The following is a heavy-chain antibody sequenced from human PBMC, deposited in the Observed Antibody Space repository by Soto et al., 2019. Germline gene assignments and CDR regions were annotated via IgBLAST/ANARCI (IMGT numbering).Heavy chain of an antibody. D-gene: IGHD5-18*01. CDR3: ARSDTAMVGDAFDI. Sequence: GESLKISCKGSGYSFTSYWISWVRQRLGKGLEWIGRIDPSASYTNYSPSFQGHVTISADKSISTAYLQWSSLKASDTAMYYCARSDTAMVGDAFDIWGQGTMVTVSS. CDR1: GYSFTSYW. CDR2: IDPSASYT. J-gene: IGHJ3*02. V-gene: IGHV5-10-1*01.